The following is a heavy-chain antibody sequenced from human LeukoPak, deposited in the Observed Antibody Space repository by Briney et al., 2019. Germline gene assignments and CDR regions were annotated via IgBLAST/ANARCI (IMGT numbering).Heavy chain of an antibody. CDR2: INPNSGGT. Sequence: ASVKVSCKASGYTFTCYYMHWVRQAPGQGLEWMGWINPNSGGTNYAQKFQGRVTMTRDTSISTAYMELSRLRSDDTAVYYCARASFGDYDSAFDYWGQGTLVTVSS. J-gene: IGHJ4*02. V-gene: IGHV1-2*02. CDR1: GYTFTCYY. CDR3: ARASFGDYDSAFDY. D-gene: IGHD3-16*01.